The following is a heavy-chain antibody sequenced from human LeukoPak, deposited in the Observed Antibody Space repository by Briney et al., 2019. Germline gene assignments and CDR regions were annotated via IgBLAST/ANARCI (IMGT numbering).Heavy chain of an antibody. CDR2: IRYSGGSS. J-gene: IGHJ4*02. D-gene: IGHD5-12*01. CDR1: GFSLSSYA. Sequence: RGSLRLSCSTSGFSLSSYAMSWVRQAPGKGLEWVSAIRYSGGSSSYADSVKGGFTIPRENSKNTLYLQMNSQRAEDTAVYYCAKDGDSGYDWSFDYWGQGTLVTVSS. CDR3: AKDGDSGYDWSFDY. V-gene: IGHV3-23*01.